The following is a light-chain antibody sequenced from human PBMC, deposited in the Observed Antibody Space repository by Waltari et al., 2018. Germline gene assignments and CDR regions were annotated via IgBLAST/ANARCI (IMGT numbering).Light chain of an antibody. Sequence: QSALTQPASVSGSPGQSITISCTGTSNDVGASNFVSWYQQPPARAPQLMIYDVTERPSGISFRFAGSKSANTASLTISGLLPEDEAIYYCSSFTDTHTLLFGGGTTVTVL. CDR1: SNDVGASNF. V-gene: IGLV2-14*03. CDR2: DVT. CDR3: SSFTDTHTLL. J-gene: IGLJ2*01.